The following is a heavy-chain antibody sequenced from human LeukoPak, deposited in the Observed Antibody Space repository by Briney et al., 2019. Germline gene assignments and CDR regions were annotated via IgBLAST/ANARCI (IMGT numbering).Heavy chain of an antibody. Sequence: GNYYWGWIRQPPGKGRDWIGYIFYLGSTYYNPSLKSRVSISVNTFKNRFSLKLTAVTAADTAVYYCARKYPDHWFDPWGQGTLVTVSS. V-gene: IGHV4-30-4*01. CDR3: ARKYPDHWFDP. CDR1: GNYY. D-gene: IGHD6-6*01. CDR2: IFYLGST. J-gene: IGHJ5*02.